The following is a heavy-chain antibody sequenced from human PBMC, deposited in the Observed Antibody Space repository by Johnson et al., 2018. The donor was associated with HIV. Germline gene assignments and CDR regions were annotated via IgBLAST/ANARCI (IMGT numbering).Heavy chain of an antibody. D-gene: IGHD6-13*01. V-gene: IGHV3-9*01. CDR3: AKDMIGYSSSCDEREGASDI. J-gene: IGHJ3*02. CDR2: ISWNSGSI. CDR1: GFTFDDYA. Sequence: VQLVESGGGLVQPGRSLRLSCAASGFTFDDYAMHWVRQAPGKGLEWVSGISWNSGSIGYAGSVKGRFTISRDNARNSLYLQMKSLRPEDTALYYCAKDMIGYSSSCDEREGASDIWGRGTMVTVSS.